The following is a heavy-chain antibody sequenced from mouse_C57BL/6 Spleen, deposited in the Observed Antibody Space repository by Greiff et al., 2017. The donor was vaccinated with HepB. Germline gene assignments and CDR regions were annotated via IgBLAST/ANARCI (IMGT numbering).Heavy chain of an antibody. D-gene: IGHD1-1*01. J-gene: IGHJ2*01. Sequence: VQLQESGAELVKPGASVKISCKASGYAFSSYWMNWVKQRPGKGLEWIGQIYPGDGDTNYNGKFKGKATLTADKSSSTAYMPLSSLTSEDAAVYFCARCGYYGSSFDYWGQGTTLTVSS. V-gene: IGHV1-80*01. CDR2: IYPGDGDT. CDR3: ARCGYYGSSFDY. CDR1: GYAFSSYW.